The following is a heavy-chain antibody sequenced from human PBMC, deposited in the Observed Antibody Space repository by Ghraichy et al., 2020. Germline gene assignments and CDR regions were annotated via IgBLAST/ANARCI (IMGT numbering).Heavy chain of an antibody. D-gene: IGHD5-12*01. CDR2: IYTGGST. V-gene: IGHV3-66*01. CDR3: GRGSAVATAPEY. J-gene: IGHJ4*02. Sequence: GSLRLSCAVSGVTVSSKFMSWVRQASGKGLEWVSVIYTGGSTHYADSVKGRFTISRDNSKNMLYLQMVSLRAEDTAVYYCGRGSAVATAPEYWGQGTLVTVSS. CDR1: GVTVSSKF.